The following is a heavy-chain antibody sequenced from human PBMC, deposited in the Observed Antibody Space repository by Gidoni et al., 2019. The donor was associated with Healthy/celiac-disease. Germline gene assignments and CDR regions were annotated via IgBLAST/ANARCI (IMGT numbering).Heavy chain of an antibody. CDR2: IYYSGST. J-gene: IGHJ3*02. D-gene: IGHD3-3*01. V-gene: IGHV4-39*01. CDR1: GGSISSSSYY. Sequence: QLQLQESGPGLVKPSETLSLTCTVSGGSISSSSYYWGWIRQPPGKGLEWIGSIYYSGSTYYNPSLKSRVTISVDTSKNQFSLKLSSVTAADTAVYYCARLGYYDFWSGYPGGAFDIWGQGTMVTVSS. CDR3: ARLGYYDFWSGYPGGAFDI.